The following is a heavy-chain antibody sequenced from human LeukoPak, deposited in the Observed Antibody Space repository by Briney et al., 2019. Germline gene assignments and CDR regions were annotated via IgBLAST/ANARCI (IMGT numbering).Heavy chain of an antibody. J-gene: IGHJ3*02. CDR1: GFTFSSYG. CDR3: AKFGLAGSGRFHDAFDI. D-gene: IGHD3-10*01. Sequence: GGSLRLSCAASGFTFSSYGMTWVRQAPGKGLEWVSAISGSGGSTYYADSVKGRSTISRDNSKNTLYLQMDSLRAEDTAVYYCAKFGLAGSGRFHDAFDIWGQGTMVTVSS. CDR2: ISGSGGST. V-gene: IGHV3-23*01.